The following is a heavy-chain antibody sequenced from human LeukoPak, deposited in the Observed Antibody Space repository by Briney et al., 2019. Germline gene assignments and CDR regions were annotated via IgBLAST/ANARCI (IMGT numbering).Heavy chain of an antibody. CDR3: ARGEYYGSGSWGY. CDR2: MNPNSGYT. CDR1: GYSLTSYD. J-gene: IGHJ4*02. D-gene: IGHD3-10*01. V-gene: IGHV1-8*03. Sequence: GASVKVSCKASGYSLTSYDINWVRQAPGQRLDWMGWMNPNSGYTGYAQKFQGRVTFTRNPSINTAYMELSSLRSEDAAVYFCARGEYYGSGSWGYWGQGTLVTVSS.